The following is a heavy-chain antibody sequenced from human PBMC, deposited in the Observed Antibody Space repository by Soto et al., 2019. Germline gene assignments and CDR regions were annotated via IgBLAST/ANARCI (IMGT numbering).Heavy chain of an antibody. D-gene: IGHD2-21*02. CDR2: IWYDGSNK. CDR1: GFTFSSYG. V-gene: IGHV3-33*01. CDR3: ARDTATRVVVTEFDY. J-gene: IGHJ4*02. Sequence: GGSLRLSCAASGFTFSSYGMHWVRQAPGKGLEWVAVIWYDGSNKYYADSVKGRFTISRDNSKNTLYLQMNSLRAEDTAVYYCARDTATRVVVTEFDYWGQGTLVTVSS.